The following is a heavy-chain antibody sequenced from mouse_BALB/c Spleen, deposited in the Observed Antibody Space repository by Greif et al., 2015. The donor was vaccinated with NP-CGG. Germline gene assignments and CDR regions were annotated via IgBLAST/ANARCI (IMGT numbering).Heavy chain of an antibody. CDR3: ARAVYYRYDSYFDY. CDR1: GFTFSDYY. V-gene: IGHV5-4*02. Sequence: EVKLVESGGGLVKPGGSLELSCAASGFTFSDYYMYWVRQTPEKRLEWVATISDGGSYTYYPDSVKGRFTISRDNAKNNLYLQMSSLKSEDTAMYYCARAVYYRYDSYFDYWGQGTTLTVSS. D-gene: IGHD2-14*01. CDR2: ISDGGSYT. J-gene: IGHJ2*01.